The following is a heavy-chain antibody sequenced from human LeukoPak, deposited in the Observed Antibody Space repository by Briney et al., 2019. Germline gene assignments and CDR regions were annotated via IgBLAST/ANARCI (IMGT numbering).Heavy chain of an antibody. J-gene: IGHJ4*02. D-gene: IGHD2/OR15-2a*01. CDR3: SEGYFEPFDH. CDR1: GISVSTSH. Sequence: SEPLSLTCNVSGISVSTSHWNWIRQRPGKGLEWIGCLSYTGKTDYNPSLKSRVSISLGSSNNHYSLKLTSVTAADTAVYYCSEGYFEPFDHWGQGILVTVSS. CDR2: LSYTGKT. V-gene: IGHV4-59*02.